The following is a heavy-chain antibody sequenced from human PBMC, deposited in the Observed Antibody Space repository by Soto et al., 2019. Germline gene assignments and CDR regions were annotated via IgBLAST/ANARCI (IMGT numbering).Heavy chain of an antibody. CDR2: ISPYNGHT. CDR3: ARDLTIVPATHPRLENYGMDV. Sequence: QVQLVQSAGEVKKPGASVKVSCKASGYSFTSYGISWVRRAPGQGLEWMGWISPYNGHTQFVQRFQGRVTMTTDTSTKTAYMELRNLRSDDTAHDYCARDLTIVPATHPRLENYGMDVWCQGTTVIVSS. V-gene: IGHV1-18*01. CDR1: GYSFTSYG. J-gene: IGHJ6*02. D-gene: IGHD2-2*01.